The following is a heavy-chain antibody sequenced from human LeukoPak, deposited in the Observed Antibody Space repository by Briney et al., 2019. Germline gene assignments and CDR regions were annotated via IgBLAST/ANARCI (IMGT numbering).Heavy chain of an antibody. D-gene: IGHD3-16*01. CDR2: ISAYNGNT. Sequence: GASVKVSGKASGYTCTSYGISWVRQAPGQGLEWMGWISAYNGNTNYAQKLRGRVTMTTDTSTSTAYMELRSLRSDDTAVYYCARDLGGGLTGLIPNYWGQGTLVTVSS. CDR3: ARDLGGGLTGLIPNY. J-gene: IGHJ4*02. CDR1: GYTCTSYG. V-gene: IGHV1-18*01.